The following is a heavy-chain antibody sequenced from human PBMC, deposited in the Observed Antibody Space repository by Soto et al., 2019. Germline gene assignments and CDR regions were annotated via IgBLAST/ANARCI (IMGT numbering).Heavy chain of an antibody. CDR3: ARDYYGMDV. CDR2: INHSGST. CDR1: GGSFSGYY. V-gene: IGHV4-34*01. J-gene: IGHJ6*02. Sequence: SETLSLTCAVYGGSFSGYYWSWSRQPPGKGLEWIGEINHSGSTNYNPSLKSRVTISVDTSKNQFSLKLSSVTAAGTAVYYCARDYYGMDVWGQGTTVTVSS.